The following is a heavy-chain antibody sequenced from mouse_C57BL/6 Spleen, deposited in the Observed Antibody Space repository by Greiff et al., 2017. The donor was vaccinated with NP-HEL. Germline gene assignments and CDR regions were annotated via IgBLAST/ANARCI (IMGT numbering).Heavy chain of an antibody. Sequence: QVQLQQSGAELVRPGTSVKMSCKASGYTFTNYWIGWAKQRPGHGLEWIGDISPGGGYTNYNEKFKGKATLTADKSSSTAYMQFSSLTSEDSAIYYCARGSGYYFDYWGQGTTLTVSS. J-gene: IGHJ2*01. CDR2: ISPGGGYT. CDR1: GYTFTNYW. V-gene: IGHV1-63*01. D-gene: IGHD3-2*02. CDR3: ARGSGYYFDY.